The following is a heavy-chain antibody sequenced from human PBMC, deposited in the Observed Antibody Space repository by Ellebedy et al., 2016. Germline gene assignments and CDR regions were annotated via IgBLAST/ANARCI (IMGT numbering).Heavy chain of an antibody. CDR3: VRDIGQGTVVAATIGF. CDR2: ISWNSDII. D-gene: IGHD6-19*01. V-gene: IGHV3-9*01. J-gene: IGHJ4*02. CDR1: GFTFDDYA. Sequence: SLKISCAASGFTFDDYAMHWVRQAPGKGLEWVSGISWNSDIICYADSVKGRFTISRDKAKNSLDLQMNSLRAEDTALNYCVRDIGQGTVVAATIGFWGQGTLVTVSS.